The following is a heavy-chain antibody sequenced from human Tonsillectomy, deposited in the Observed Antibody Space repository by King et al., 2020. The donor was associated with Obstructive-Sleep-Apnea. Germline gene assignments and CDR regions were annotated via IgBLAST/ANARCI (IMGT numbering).Heavy chain of an antibody. CDR3: ARVFPGGACFDY. CDR2: IYHSGST. J-gene: IGHJ4*02. Sequence: VQLQESGPGLVKPSGTLSLTCAVSGGAISNSNWWIWVRQPPGKGLEWIGEIYHSGSTNYNPSLKSRVTISVDKSKNQFSLKLSPVPAADTAVYYCARVFPGGACFDYWGQGTLVTVSS. D-gene: IGHD2-21*02. CDR1: GGAISNSNW. V-gene: IGHV4-4*02.